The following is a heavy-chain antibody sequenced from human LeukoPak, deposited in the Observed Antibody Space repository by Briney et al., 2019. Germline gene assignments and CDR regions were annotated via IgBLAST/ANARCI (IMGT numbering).Heavy chain of an antibody. V-gene: IGHV4-59*12. J-gene: IGHJ4*02. D-gene: IGHD5-12*01. CDR3: ARVAYSGYDYRGYFDY. CDR2: IYYSGSA. Sequence: SETLSLTCTVSGGSISSYYWSWIRQPPGKGLEWIGYIYYSGSANYNPSLKSRVTISVDTSKNQFSLNLSSVTAADTAVYYCARVAYSGYDYRGYFDYWGQGTLVTVSS. CDR1: GGSISSYY.